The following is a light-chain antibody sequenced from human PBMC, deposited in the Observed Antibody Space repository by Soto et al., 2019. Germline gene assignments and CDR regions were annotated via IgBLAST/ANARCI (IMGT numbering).Light chain of an antibody. CDR1: QSVSID. V-gene: IGKV3-15*01. J-gene: IGKJ1*01. Sequence: EIVMTQSPATVPVSPGERVTLSCRASQSVSIDLAWYQQKPGQAPRLLIYGASTRATDIPATFTGSGSGTEFTLTISSLQYEDIAVYYCQQYTKWPQTFGQGTKVEIK. CDR3: QQYTKWPQT. CDR2: GAS.